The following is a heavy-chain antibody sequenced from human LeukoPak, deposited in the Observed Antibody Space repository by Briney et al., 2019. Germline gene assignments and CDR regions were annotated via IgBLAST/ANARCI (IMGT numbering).Heavy chain of an antibody. CDR3: ARATSGWYGLFDY. CDR2: IYHSGST. Sequence: SETLSLTCTVSGGSISGYYWSWVRQPPGKGLEWIGYIYHSGSTTYNASLQSRVTISVDTSKNHFSLRMNSVTAADTAVYYCARATSGWYGLFDYWGQGTLVTVSS. D-gene: IGHD6-19*01. V-gene: IGHV4-59*01. CDR1: GGSISGYY. J-gene: IGHJ4*02.